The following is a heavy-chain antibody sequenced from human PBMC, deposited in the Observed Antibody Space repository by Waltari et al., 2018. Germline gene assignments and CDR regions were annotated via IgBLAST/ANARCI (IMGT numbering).Heavy chain of an antibody. V-gene: IGHV1-2*06. Sequence: QVQLVQSGSEVKKPVASVQVSCKASGYTFANYFLHWLRQAPGQRRKWVGRINPKSGATDSSQKFQARDTLTRDTSTSTAYMDLARLRSDDTAVYYCATTWGATTAFDYWGQGTLVTVSS. D-gene: IGHD5-12*01. J-gene: IGHJ4*02. CDR1: GYTFANYF. CDR2: INPKSGAT. CDR3: ATTWGATTAFDY.